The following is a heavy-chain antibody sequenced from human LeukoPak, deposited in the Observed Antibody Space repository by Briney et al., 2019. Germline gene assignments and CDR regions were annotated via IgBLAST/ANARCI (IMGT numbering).Heavy chain of an antibody. V-gene: IGHV1-69*05. CDR2: VIPIFGSA. D-gene: IGHD2-2*01. CDR1: GYTFTGYY. Sequence: ASVKVSCKASGYTFTGYYMHWVRQAPGQGLEWMGGVIPIFGSANYAQKFQGRVTITTDESTSTAYMELSSLRSEDTAVYYCATDSASPLDSWGQGTLVTVSS. J-gene: IGHJ4*02. CDR3: ATDSASPLDS.